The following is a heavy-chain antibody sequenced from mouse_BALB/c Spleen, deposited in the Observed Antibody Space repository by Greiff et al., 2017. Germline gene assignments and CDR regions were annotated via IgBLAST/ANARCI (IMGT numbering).Heavy chain of an antibody. V-gene: IGHV5-6*01. CDR2: ISSGGSYT. D-gene: IGHD1-1*01. CDR3: ARHMTTVVATYYFDY. Sequence: EVQLQESGGDLVKPGGSLKLSCAASGFTFSSYGMSWVRQTPDKRLEWVATISSGGSYTYYPDSVKGRFTISRDNAKNTLYLQMSSLKSEDTAMYYCARHMTTVVATYYFDYWGQGTTLTVSS. CDR1: GFTFSSYG. J-gene: IGHJ2*01.